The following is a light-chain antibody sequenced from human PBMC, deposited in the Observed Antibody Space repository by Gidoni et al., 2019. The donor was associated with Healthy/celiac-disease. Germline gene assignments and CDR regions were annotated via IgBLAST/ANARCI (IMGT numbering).Light chain of an antibody. V-gene: IGKV1-5*03. J-gene: IGKJ2*01. CDR3: QQYNSYSPYT. CDR2: KAS. CDR1: QSISSL. Sequence: DIQMTQSPSTLSASVGDRVTITCRASQSISSLLAWYQQKPGKAPKLLIYKASSLESGVPSRFSGSGSGTELTLTISSLQPDDFATYYCQQYNSYSPYTFGQGTKLEIK.